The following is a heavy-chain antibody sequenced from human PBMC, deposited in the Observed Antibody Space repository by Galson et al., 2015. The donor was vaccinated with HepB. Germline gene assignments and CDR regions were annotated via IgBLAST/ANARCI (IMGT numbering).Heavy chain of an antibody. Sequence: SLRLSCAASGFTFSSYGMHWVRQAPGKGLEWVAVISYDGSNKYYADSVKGRFTISRDNSKNTLYLQMNSLRAEDTAVYYCAKDPLSWARAGSWFDYWGQGTLVTVSS. CDR1: GFTFSSYG. J-gene: IGHJ4*02. V-gene: IGHV3-30*18. D-gene: IGHD6-13*01. CDR2: ISYDGSNK. CDR3: AKDPLSWARAGSWFDY.